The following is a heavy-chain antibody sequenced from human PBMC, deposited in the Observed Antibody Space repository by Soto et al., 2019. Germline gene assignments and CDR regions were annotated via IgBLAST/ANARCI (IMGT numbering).Heavy chain of an antibody. D-gene: IGHD4-17*01. CDR1: GGSFSGYY. J-gene: IGHJ4*02. V-gene: IGHV4-34*01. CDR3: ARGRRDYGDYNFDY. CDR2: INHSGST. Sequence: SETLSLTCAVYGGSFSGYYWSWIRQPPGKGLEWIGEINHSGSTNYNPSLKSRVTISVDTSKNQFSLKLSSVTAADTAVYYCARGRRDYGDYNFDYWGQGTLVTVSS.